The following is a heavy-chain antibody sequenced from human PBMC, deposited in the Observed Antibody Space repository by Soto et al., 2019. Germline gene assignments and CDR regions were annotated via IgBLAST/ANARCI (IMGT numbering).Heavy chain of an antibody. CDR3: ARLHNGYYYYMDV. Sequence: SETLSLTCTVSGGSISSSSYYWGWIRQPPGKGLEWIGSIYYSGSTYYNPSLKSRVTISVDTSKNQFSLKLSSVTAADTAVYYCARLHNGYYYYMDVWGKGTTVTVS. D-gene: IGHD1-20*01. CDR2: IYYSGST. V-gene: IGHV4-39*01. CDR1: GGSISSSSYY. J-gene: IGHJ6*03.